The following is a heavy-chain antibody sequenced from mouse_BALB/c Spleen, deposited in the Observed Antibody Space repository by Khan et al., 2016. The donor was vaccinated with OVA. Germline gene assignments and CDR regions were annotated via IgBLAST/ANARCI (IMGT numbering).Heavy chain of an antibody. J-gene: IGHJ2*01. D-gene: IGHD1-3*01. V-gene: IGHV2-9*02. CDR1: GFSLTRYG. CDR3: ARLDDI. Sequence: QVQLKQSGPGLVAPSQSLSITCTVSGFSLTRYGVHWVRPPPGKGLEWLGVIWAGGSPNYLSALMSRLSLRKDNSKSQVFLKMNRLQTEDTAMYYCARLDDIWGQGTTLTVSS. CDR2: IWAGGSP.